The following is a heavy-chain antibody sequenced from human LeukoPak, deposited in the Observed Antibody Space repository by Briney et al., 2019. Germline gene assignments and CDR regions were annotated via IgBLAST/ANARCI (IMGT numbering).Heavy chain of an antibody. D-gene: IGHD3-16*01. CDR1: GFTFSSYA. CDR2: ISGSGGST. V-gene: IGHV3-23*01. CDR3: AKVTAVEGEFYFDY. Sequence: GGSLRLSCAASGFTFSSYAMSWVRQAPGKGLEWVSAISGSGGSTYYADSVKGRFTISRDNSKNTLYLQMNSPRAEDTAVYYCAKVTAVEGEFYFDYWGQGTLVTVSS. J-gene: IGHJ4*02.